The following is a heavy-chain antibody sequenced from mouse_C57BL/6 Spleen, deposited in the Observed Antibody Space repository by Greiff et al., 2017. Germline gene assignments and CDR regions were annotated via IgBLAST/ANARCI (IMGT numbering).Heavy chain of an antibody. V-gene: IGHV1-50*01. J-gene: IGHJ2*01. CDR2: IDPSDSYT. CDR1: GYTFTSYW. Sequence: VQLQQPGAELVKPGASVKLSCKASGYTFTSYWMQWVKQRPGQGLEWIGEIDPSDSYTNYNQKFKGKATLTVDTSSRTAYMQLSSLTSEDSAVYYCARRGIITTVVPPFDYWGQGTTLTVSS. CDR3: ARRGIITTVVPPFDY. D-gene: IGHD1-1*01.